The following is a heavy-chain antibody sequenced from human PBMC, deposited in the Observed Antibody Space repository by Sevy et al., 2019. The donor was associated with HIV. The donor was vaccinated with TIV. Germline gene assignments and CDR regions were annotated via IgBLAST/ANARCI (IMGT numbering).Heavy chain of an antibody. CDR2: ISAYNGNT. Sequence: ASVKVSCKASGYTFTSYGISWVRQAPGQGLEWMGWISAYNGNTNYAQKLQGRVTMTTDTSTSTAYMGLRSLRSDDTAVYYWASGGSGSIYYYGMDVWGQGTTVTVSS. V-gene: IGHV1-18*01. CDR1: GYTFTSYG. CDR3: ASGGSGSIYYYGMDV. D-gene: IGHD3-10*01. J-gene: IGHJ6*02.